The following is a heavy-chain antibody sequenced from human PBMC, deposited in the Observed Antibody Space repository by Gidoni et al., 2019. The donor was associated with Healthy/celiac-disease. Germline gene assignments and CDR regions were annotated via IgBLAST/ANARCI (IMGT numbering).Heavy chain of an antibody. Sequence: EVQLVESGGGLVKPGGSLRLSCAASGFTFSSYSMNWVRQAPGKGLEWVSSISSSSSYIYYADSVKGRFTISRDNAKNSLYLQMNSLRAEDTAVYYCARAQDSSSSVDYWGQGTLVTVSS. J-gene: IGHJ4*02. CDR3: ARAQDSSSSVDY. V-gene: IGHV3-21*01. CDR1: GFTFSSYS. CDR2: ISSSSSYI. D-gene: IGHD6-6*01.